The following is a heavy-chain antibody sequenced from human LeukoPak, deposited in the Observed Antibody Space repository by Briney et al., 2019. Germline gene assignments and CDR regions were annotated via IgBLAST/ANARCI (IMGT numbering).Heavy chain of an antibody. D-gene: IGHD5-18*01. CDR2: ISGGSSTI. V-gene: IGHV3-48*01. J-gene: IGHJ5*02. CDR1: GFTFSIYS. Sequence: PGGSLRLSCAASGFTFSIYSMNWLRQAPGKGLEWVSYISGGSSTIYYADSVKGRFTISRDNAKNSLYLQMSSLRAEDTAVYYCARGYRWFDPWGQGTLVTVSS. CDR3: ARGYRWFDP.